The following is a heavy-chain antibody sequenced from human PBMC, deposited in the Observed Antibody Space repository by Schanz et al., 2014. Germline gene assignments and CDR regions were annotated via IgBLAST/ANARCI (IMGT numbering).Heavy chain of an antibody. CDR2: IGGSGGST. J-gene: IGHJ3*02. D-gene: IGHD4-4*01. CDR3: AKDRWRATVMVDAFDI. V-gene: IGHV3-23*04. Sequence: EVQLVESGGGLVQPGGSLTLSCAASGFTFSSYLMSWVRQAPGKVLEWVSGIGGSGGSTDYADSVKGRFTISRDNSKNTVHLQMNSLRAEDTAVYFCAKDRWRATVMVDAFDIWGQGTKVTVSS. CDR1: GFTFSSYL.